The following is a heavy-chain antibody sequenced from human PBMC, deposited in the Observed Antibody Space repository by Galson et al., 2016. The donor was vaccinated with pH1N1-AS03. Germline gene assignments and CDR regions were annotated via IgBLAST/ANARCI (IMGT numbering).Heavy chain of an antibody. V-gene: IGHV3-23*01. CDR3: AKDPALASGSYSLHEY. Sequence: SLRLSCAASGFTFSNYAMSWVRQAPGKGLEWVSVISGSGGNTYYADSVKGRFTISRDNSKKLVFLQMNSLRADDTAVYFCAKDPALASGSYSLHEYWGQGTLVTVSS. D-gene: IGHD1-26*01. CDR2: ISGSGGNT. J-gene: IGHJ4*02. CDR1: GFTFSNYA.